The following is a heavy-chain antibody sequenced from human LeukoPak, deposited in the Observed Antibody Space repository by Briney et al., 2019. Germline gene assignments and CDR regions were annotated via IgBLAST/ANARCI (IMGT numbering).Heavy chain of an antibody. CDR2: IIPIFGTA. CDR3: ARAPGGYQD. Sequence: GASAKVSCKASGGTFSSYAISRVRRTPGQGLEWMGGIIPIFGTANYAQKFQGRVTITADESTSTAYMELSSLRSEDTAVYYCARAPGGYQDWGQGTLVTVSS. D-gene: IGHD1-26*01. J-gene: IGHJ4*02. V-gene: IGHV1-69*13. CDR1: GGTFSSYA.